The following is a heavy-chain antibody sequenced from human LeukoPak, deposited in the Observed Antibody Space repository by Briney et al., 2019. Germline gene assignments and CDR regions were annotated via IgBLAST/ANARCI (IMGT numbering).Heavy chain of an antibody. CDR1: GFTFSSYS. Sequence: PGGPLRLSCAASGFTFSSYSMNWVRQAPGKGLEWVSSISSSSSYIYYADSVKGRFTISRDNAKNSLYLQMNSLRAEDTAVYYCARDPDYYCSSTSCYDDYYYGMDVWGQGTTVTVSS. D-gene: IGHD2-2*01. J-gene: IGHJ6*02. V-gene: IGHV3-21*01. CDR3: ARDPDYYCSSTSCYDDYYYGMDV. CDR2: ISSSSSYI.